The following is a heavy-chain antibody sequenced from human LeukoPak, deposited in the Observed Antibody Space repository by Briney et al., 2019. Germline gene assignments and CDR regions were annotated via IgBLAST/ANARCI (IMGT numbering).Heavy chain of an antibody. Sequence: PSETLSLTCTVSGGSISSGVYYWSWIRQHPGKGLEWIRYIYYSGSTYYNPSIKSRVTISVATSKNQFSLKLSSVTAADTAVYYCARRGCSSTSCPGGYYYMDVWGKGTTVTVSS. D-gene: IGHD2-2*01. CDR3: ARRGCSSTSCPGGYYYMDV. CDR2: IYYSGST. CDR1: GGSISSGVYY. J-gene: IGHJ6*03. V-gene: IGHV4-31*03.